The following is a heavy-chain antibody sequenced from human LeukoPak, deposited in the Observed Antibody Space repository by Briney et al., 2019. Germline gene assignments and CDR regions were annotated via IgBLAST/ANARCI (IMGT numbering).Heavy chain of an antibody. CDR3: ARDERVGDYGMDV. CDR1: GGTFISYA. CDR2: INPSGGST. J-gene: IGHJ6*02. D-gene: IGHD1-26*01. V-gene: IGHV1-46*01. Sequence: ASVKVSCKASGGTFISYAISWVRQAPGQGLEWMGIINPSGGSTSYAQKFQGRVTMTRDTSTSTVYMELSSLRSEDTAVYYCARDERVGDYGMDVWGQGTTVTVSS.